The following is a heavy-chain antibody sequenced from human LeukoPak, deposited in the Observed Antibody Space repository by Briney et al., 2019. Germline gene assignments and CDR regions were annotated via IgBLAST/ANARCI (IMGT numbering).Heavy chain of an antibody. Sequence: SETLSLTCTVSGGSITSGCWSWIRQPPGKGLEWVGRIYYSGTTNHNPSLKSRAIISLDTSKSQFSLKLSSVTAADTAVYYCARDQNYYDGSGFSTWFDPWGQGTLVTVSA. V-gene: IGHV4-59*01. CDR1: GGSITSGC. J-gene: IGHJ5*02. D-gene: IGHD3-22*01. CDR2: IYYSGTT. CDR3: ARDQNYYDGSGFSTWFDP.